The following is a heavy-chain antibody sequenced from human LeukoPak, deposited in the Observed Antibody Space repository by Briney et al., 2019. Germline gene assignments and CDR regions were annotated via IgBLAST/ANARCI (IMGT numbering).Heavy chain of an antibody. J-gene: IGHJ6*03. Sequence: PGGSLRLSCAASGFTFSDYYMTWIRQAPGKGLEWVSCMTSSGTTIYYADSVRGRLTISRDNAKKSLYLQMNSLRAEDTAVYYCARLEQYHRGHFYYYMDVWGKGTTVTVSS. CDR2: MTSSGTTI. CDR3: ARLEQYHRGHFYYYMDV. CDR1: GFTFSDYY. D-gene: IGHD2-2*01. V-gene: IGHV3-11*01.